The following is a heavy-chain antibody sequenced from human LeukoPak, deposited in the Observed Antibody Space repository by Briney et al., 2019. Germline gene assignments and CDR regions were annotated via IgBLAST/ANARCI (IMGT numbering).Heavy chain of an antibody. CDR2: IYHSGST. V-gene: IGHV4-38-2*01. D-gene: IGHD4-11*01. CDR3: ARGLSTVTTPFDY. Sequence: KPSETLSLTCAVSGYSISSGYYWGWIRQPPGKGLEWIGSIYHSGSTFYNPSLKSRVTISADTSKNQFSLTLSSVTAADTAVYYCARGLSTVTTPFDYWGQGTLVTVSS. CDR1: GYSISSGYY. J-gene: IGHJ4*02.